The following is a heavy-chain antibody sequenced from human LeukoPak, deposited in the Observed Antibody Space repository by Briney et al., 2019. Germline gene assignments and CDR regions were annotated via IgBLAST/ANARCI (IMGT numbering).Heavy chain of an antibody. J-gene: IGHJ4*02. CDR1: GFGVSSNY. D-gene: IGHD1-26*01. CDR3: AEDPTVGATGGFDY. CDR2: IYRGEKT. Sequence: GGSLRLSCEASGFGVSSNYINWVRQAPGKGLEWVSVIYRGEKTYYADSVKGRFNISRDSSKNTVFLQMNSLRAKDTAVYYCAEDPTVGATGGFDYWGQGTLVTVSS. V-gene: IGHV3-66*01.